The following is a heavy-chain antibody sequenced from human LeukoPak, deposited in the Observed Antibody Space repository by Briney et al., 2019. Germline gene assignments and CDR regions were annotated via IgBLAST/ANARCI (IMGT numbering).Heavy chain of an antibody. D-gene: IGHD5-18*01. Sequence: GRSLRLSCAASGFTFRLFAMHWVRHAPGKGMEWVAVTNFDGGNKYYADSVKGRFNISRDNSKKTLYLEMKSLRAEDTAVYYCARDFSDVDTVPPGWGQGTLVIVSS. J-gene: IGHJ4*02. CDR1: GFTFRLFA. V-gene: IGHV3-30*04. CDR3: ARDFSDVDTVPPG. CDR2: TNFDGGNK.